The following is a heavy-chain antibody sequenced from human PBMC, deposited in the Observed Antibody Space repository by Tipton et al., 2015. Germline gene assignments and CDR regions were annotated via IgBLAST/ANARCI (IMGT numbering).Heavy chain of an antibody. CDR3: ARDLEHGMDV. CDR1: GGSVSSSSYY. D-gene: IGHD5-24*01. J-gene: IGHJ6*02. CDR2: IYYSGST. V-gene: IGHV4-39*07. Sequence: TLSLTCTVSGGSVSSSSYYWGWIRQSPGKGLEWIGSIYYSGSTYHNPSLKSRVTISIDTSKNQFSLKLTSVTAADTAVYYCARDLEHGMDVWGQGTTVTVSS.